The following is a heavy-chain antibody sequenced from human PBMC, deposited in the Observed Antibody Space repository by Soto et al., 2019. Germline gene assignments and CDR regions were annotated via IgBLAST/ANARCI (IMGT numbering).Heavy chain of an antibody. Sequence: EVQLLGSGGGLVQPGGSLRLSCAASGFTFSTNAMNWVRQAPGKGLEWVSGISGSGATTYYADSVKGRFTISRDNSKNTVYLQMSSLGAEDTALYYCAKAQALYGLSDYWGQGSQVTVSS. J-gene: IGHJ4*02. V-gene: IGHV3-23*01. CDR1: GFTFSTNA. CDR2: ISGSGATT. D-gene: IGHD2-8*01. CDR3: AKAQALYGLSDY.